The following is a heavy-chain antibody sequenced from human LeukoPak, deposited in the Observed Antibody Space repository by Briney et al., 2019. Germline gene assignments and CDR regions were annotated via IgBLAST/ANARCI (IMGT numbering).Heavy chain of an antibody. CDR2: INPSGGST. V-gene: IGHV1-46*01. CDR3: ARDRHSGNYYLDS. D-gene: IGHD1-26*01. J-gene: IGHJ4*02. Sequence: GASVKVSCKASGYTFTSYYTHWVRQAPGQGLEWMGIINPSGGSTSYAQKFQGRVTMTRDTSTSTAYMEVRRLKSDDTAVYYCARDRHSGNYYLDSWGQGTLVTVSS. CDR1: GYTFTSYY.